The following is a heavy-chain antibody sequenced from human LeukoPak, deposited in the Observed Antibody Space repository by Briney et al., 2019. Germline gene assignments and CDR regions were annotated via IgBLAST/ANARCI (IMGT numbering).Heavy chain of an antibody. D-gene: IGHD1-26*01. CDR1: GYTFTSYY. V-gene: IGHV1-46*01. CDR3: ARAEDMGSFLDY. CDR2: INPSGGST. Sequence: ASVKVSCKAAGYTFTSYYIHWVRQAPGQGPEWMGTINPSGGSTAYEQKFQGRVTMTRDTSTNTVYMEMRSLRSEDTVIYYCARAEDMGSFLDYWGQGTLVTVSS. J-gene: IGHJ4*02.